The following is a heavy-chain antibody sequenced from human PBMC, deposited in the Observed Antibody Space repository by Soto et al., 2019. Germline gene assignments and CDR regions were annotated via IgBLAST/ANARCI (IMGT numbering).Heavy chain of an antibody. CDR2: ISGSGGST. V-gene: IGHV3-23*01. Sequence: GGSLRLSCAASGFTFSSYAMSWVRQAPGKGLEWVSAISGSGGSTYYADSAKGRFTISRDNSKNTLYLQINSLRPEDTAVYYCAKLTGSSSLVAFDYWGQGTLVTVSS. CDR1: GFTFSSYA. CDR3: AKLTGSSSLVAFDY. D-gene: IGHD6-6*01. J-gene: IGHJ4*02.